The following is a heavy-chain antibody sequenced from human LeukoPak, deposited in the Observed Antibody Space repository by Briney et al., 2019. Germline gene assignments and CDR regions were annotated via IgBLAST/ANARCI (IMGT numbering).Heavy chain of an antibody. CDR2: INPNRGGT. J-gene: IGHJ4*02. Sequence: ASVKVSCKASGYTFTGYYMHWVRNAPGQRLEWMGWINPNRGGTNYAQKFQGRVTMTRDTSISTAYMELSRLRSDDTAVYFCARDPYSNYFDYWGQGTLVTVSS. D-gene: IGHD4-11*01. CDR3: ARDPYSNYFDY. V-gene: IGHV1-2*02. CDR1: GYTFTGYY.